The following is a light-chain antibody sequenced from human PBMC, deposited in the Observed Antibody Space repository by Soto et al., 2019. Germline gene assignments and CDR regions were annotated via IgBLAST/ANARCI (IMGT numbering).Light chain of an antibody. V-gene: IGKV1-39*01. CDR2: AAS. J-gene: IGKJ1*01. Sequence: DIQMTQSPSSLSASVGDRVTITCRASQSISSYLNWYQQKPAKAPKLLLYAASSLQSGVPSRFSGSGSGTDFTLTISSLQPEDFATYYCQQCYSTPWTFGQGTKVEIK. CDR3: QQCYSTPWT. CDR1: QSISSY.